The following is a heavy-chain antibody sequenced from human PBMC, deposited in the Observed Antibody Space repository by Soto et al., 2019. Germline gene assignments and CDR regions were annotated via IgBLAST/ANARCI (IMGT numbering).Heavy chain of an antibody. Sequence: QLQLQESGPGLVKPSETLSLTCTVSGGSIRSSTYYWGWIRQPPGKGLEWIGSIDYSGSTYYNPSLKSRVTLSVDTSKNQFSLKLSSVTAADTAVYYCSDSSNWYGTGDYWGQGTLVTVSS. J-gene: IGHJ4*02. CDR1: GGSIRSSTYY. CDR2: IDYSGST. V-gene: IGHV4-39*01. D-gene: IGHD6-13*01. CDR3: SDSSNWYGTGDY.